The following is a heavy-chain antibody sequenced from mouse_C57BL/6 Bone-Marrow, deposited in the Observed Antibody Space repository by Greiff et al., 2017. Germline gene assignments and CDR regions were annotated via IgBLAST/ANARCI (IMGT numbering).Heavy chain of an antibody. V-gene: IGHV1-18*01. CDR2: INPNNGGT. CDR3: AREGTIYYGYILDY. D-gene: IGHD2-2*01. J-gene: IGHJ2*01. Sequence: VQLQQSGPELVKPGASVKIPCKASGYTFTDYNMDWVKQSHGKSLEWIGDINPNNGGTIYNQKFKGKATLTVDQSSSTAYMELRSLTSEDTAVYYCAREGTIYYGYILDYWGQGTTLTVSS. CDR1: GYTFTDYN.